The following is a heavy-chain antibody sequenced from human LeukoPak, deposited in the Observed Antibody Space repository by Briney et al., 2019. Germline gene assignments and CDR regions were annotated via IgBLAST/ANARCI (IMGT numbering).Heavy chain of an antibody. D-gene: IGHD2-2*01. Sequence: GGSLRHSCAASGFTFSNYAMSWVRQAPGKGLEWVSSISDSGGSTYYADSVKGWSTISRDNSKNTLYLQMNSLRSEDTAVYYCASRAVPAAGTIKTYYYYYYMDVWGKGTTVTISS. J-gene: IGHJ6*03. CDR1: GFTFSNYA. CDR3: ASRAVPAAGTIKTYYYYYYMDV. V-gene: IGHV3-23*01. CDR2: ISDSGGST.